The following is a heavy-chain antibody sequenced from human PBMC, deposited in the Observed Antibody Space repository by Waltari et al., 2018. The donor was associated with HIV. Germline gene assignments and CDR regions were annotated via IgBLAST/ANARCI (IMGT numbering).Heavy chain of an antibody. J-gene: IGHJ6*02. CDR2: FDPEDGET. CDR1: GYTLTDLS. D-gene: IGHD6-6*01. CDR3: ATGVIAARREGPYYYYGMDV. V-gene: IGHV1-24*01. Sequence: QVQLVQSGAEVKKPGASVKVSCKVSGYTLTDLSMHWVRQAPGKGLEWMGGFDPEDGETIYAQKFQGRVTMTEDTSTDTAYMELSSLRSEDTAVYYCATGVIAARREGPYYYYGMDVWGQGTTVTVSS.